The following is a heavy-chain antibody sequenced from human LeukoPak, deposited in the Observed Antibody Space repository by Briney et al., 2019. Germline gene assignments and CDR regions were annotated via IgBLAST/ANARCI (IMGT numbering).Heavy chain of an antibody. J-gene: IGHJ4*02. D-gene: IGHD3/OR15-3a*01. Sequence: PGGSLRLSCAASGFTFDDYGMSWVRQAPGKGLEWVSGINWNGGSTGYADSVKGRFTISRDNAKNSLYLQMNSLRAEDTALYYCARAGRSWTTKVHFDYWGQGTLVTVSS. CDR1: GFTFDDYG. CDR3: ARAGRSWTTKVHFDY. V-gene: IGHV3-20*04. CDR2: INWNGGST.